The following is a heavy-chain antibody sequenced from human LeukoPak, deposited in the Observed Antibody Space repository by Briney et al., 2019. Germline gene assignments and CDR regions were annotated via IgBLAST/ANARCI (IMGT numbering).Heavy chain of an antibody. CDR2: ISGSGGST. CDR3: AKIPIVLMVYAIGYFDY. CDR1: GFTFSSYS. V-gene: IGHV3-23*01. Sequence: PGGSLRLSCAASGFTFSSYSMNWARQAPGKGLEWVSAISGSGGSTYYADSVKGRFTISRDNSKNTLYLQMNSLRAEDTAVYYCAKIPIVLMVYAIGYFDYWGQGTQVTVSS. J-gene: IGHJ4*02. D-gene: IGHD2-8*01.